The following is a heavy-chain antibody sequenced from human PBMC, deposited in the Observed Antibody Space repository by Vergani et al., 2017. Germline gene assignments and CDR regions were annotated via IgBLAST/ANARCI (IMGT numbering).Heavy chain of an antibody. CDR3: AKDLLAAAGTDY. V-gene: IGHV3-23*03. CDR2: IYSGGSST. Sequence: EVQLLESGGGLVQPGGSLRLSCAASGFTFSSYAMSWVRQAPWKGLEWVSVIYSGGSSTYYADSVKGRFTISRDNSKNTLYLQMNSLRAEDTAVYYCAKDLLAAAGTDYWGQGTLVTVSS. J-gene: IGHJ4*02. D-gene: IGHD6-13*01. CDR1: GFTFSSYA.